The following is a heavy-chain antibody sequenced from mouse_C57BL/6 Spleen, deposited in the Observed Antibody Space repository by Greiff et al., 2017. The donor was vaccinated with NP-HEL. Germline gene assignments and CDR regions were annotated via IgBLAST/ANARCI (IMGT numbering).Heavy chain of an antibody. V-gene: IGHV5-17*01. D-gene: IGHD2-4*01. Sequence: DVQLVESGGGLVKPGGSLKLSCAASGFTFSDYGMHWVRQAPEKGLEWVAYISSGSSTIYYADTVKGRFTISRDNAKNTLFLQMTSLRSEDTAMYYCARYDYEGAMDYWGQGTSVTVSS. J-gene: IGHJ4*01. CDR2: ISSGSSTI. CDR1: GFTFSDYG. CDR3: ARYDYEGAMDY.